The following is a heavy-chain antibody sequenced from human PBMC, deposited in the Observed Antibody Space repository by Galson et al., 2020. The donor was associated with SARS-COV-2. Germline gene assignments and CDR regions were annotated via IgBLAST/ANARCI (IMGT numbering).Heavy chain of an antibody. Sequence: SETLSLTCAVYGGSFSGYYWSWIRQPPGKGLEWIGEINHSGSTNYNPSLKSRVTISVDTSKNQFSLKLSSVTAADTAVYYCARQGYSSSWYGVKNWFDPWGQGTLVTVSS. V-gene: IGHV4-34*01. CDR3: ARQGYSSSWYGVKNWFDP. J-gene: IGHJ5*02. D-gene: IGHD6-13*01. CDR2: INHSGST. CDR1: GGSFSGYY.